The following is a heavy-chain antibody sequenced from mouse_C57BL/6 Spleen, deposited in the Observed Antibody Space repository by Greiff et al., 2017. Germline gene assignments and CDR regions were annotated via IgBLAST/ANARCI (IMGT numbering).Heavy chain of an antibody. CDR1: GYTFTSYW. J-gene: IGHJ2*01. CDR2: IHPNSGST. D-gene: IGHD2-3*01. V-gene: IGHV1-64*01. Sequence: QVQLQQPGAELVKPGASVKLSCKASGYTFTSYWMHWVKQRPGQGLAWIGMIHPNSGSTNYNEKFKSKATLTVDKSSSTAYMQLSSLTSEDSAVYYCARSLYDGYFDYWGQGTTLTVSS. CDR3: ARSLYDGYFDY.